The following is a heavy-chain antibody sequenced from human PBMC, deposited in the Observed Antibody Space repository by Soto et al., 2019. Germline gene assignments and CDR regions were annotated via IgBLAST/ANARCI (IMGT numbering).Heavy chain of an antibody. V-gene: IGHV3-23*01. Sequence: GSLRLSCAASGFTFSIYAMTWVRQAPGKGLEWVSTTGATGRTTYYADSVKGRFTVSRDNSKNTLDLQMSNLRAEDTAVYYCATVHNTSRSFDYWGQGTLVTVSS. CDR3: ATVHNTSRSFDY. CDR1: GFTFSIYA. CDR2: TGATGRTT. J-gene: IGHJ4*02. D-gene: IGHD1-20*01.